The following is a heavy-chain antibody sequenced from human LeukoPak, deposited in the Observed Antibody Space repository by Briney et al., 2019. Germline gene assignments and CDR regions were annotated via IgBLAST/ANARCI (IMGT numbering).Heavy chain of an antibody. CDR1: GGSISSYY. J-gene: IGHJ6*04. CDR3: ARTQGDIAVAGTSLDYYYGMDV. Sequence: SETLSLTCTVSGGSISSYYWSWIRQPPGKGLEWIGYIYYSGSTNYNPSLKSRVTISVDTSKNQFSLKLSSVTAADTAVYYCARTQGDIAVAGTSLDYYYGMDVWGKGTTVTVSS. CDR2: IYYSGST. D-gene: IGHD6-19*01. V-gene: IGHV4-59*01.